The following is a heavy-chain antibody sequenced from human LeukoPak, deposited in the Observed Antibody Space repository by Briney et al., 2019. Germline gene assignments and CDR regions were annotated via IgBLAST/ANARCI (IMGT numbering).Heavy chain of an antibody. V-gene: IGHV1-46*01. CDR3: ASAAYSGYDWDY. CDR2: INPSGGST. J-gene: IGHJ4*02. CDR1: VYTFTSYY. Sequence: GASVKVSCKASVYTFTSYYMHWVRQAPGQGLEWMGIINPSGGSTSYAQKFQGRVTMTRDTSTSTVYMEPSSLGSEDTAVYYCASAAYSGYDWDYWGQGTLVTVSS. D-gene: IGHD5-12*01.